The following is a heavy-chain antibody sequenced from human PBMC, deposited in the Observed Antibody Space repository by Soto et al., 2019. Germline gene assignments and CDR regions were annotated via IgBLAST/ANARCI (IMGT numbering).Heavy chain of an antibody. CDR2: ISAYNGNT. Sequence: GPSVKVSCKASGYPFTSYGISWVRQAPGQGLEWMGWISAYNGNTNYAQKLQGRGTMTTDTSTSTAYMELRSLRSDDTAVYYCARDLGIVVVTDLCGAFDIWGQGTMVTVSS. CDR3: ARDLGIVVVTDLCGAFDI. V-gene: IGHV1-18*04. J-gene: IGHJ3*02. D-gene: IGHD2-21*02. CDR1: GYPFTSYG.